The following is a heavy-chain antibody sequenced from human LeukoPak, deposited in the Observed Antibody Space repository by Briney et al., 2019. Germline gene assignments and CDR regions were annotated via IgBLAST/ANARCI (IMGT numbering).Heavy chain of an antibody. Sequence: RASVKVSCKASGYSFSSYVMYWVRQAPGQRLEWMGWINAGNGDTKYSQKFQGRVTITRDTSAGTAYMELSSLRSEDTAVYYCARGPYYYGSGSYSGYWGQGTLVTVSS. CDR1: GYSFSSYV. J-gene: IGHJ4*02. CDR2: INAGNGDT. D-gene: IGHD3-10*01. V-gene: IGHV1-3*01. CDR3: ARGPYYYGSGSYSGY.